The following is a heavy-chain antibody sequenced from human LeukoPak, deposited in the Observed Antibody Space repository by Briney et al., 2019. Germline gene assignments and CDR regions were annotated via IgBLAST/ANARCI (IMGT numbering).Heavy chain of an antibody. J-gene: IGHJ4*02. CDR1: GFTFSSYA. V-gene: IGHV3-30*01. CDR3: ARSIAVVGAFDY. Sequence: SGGSLRLSCAASGFTFSSYAMHWVRQAPGKGLEWVAVISYDGSDKYYADSVKGRFTTSRDNSKNTPYLQMNSLRAEDTAVYYCARSIAVVGAFDYWGQGTLVTVSS. CDR2: ISYDGSDK. D-gene: IGHD6-19*01.